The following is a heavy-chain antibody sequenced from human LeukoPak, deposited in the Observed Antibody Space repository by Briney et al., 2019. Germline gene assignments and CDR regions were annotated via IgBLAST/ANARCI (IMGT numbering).Heavy chain of an antibody. Sequence: ASVKVSCKASGYTFTSYYMHWVRQASGQGLEWMGIINPSGGSTSYAQKFQGRVTMTRDTSTSTVYMELSSLRSEDTAVYYCARAIKGLLSYYYYYGMDVWGQGTTVTVSS. CDR2: INPSGGST. J-gene: IGHJ6*02. CDR1: GYTFTSYY. CDR3: ARAIKGLLSYYYYYGMDV. V-gene: IGHV1-46*01. D-gene: IGHD3-22*01.